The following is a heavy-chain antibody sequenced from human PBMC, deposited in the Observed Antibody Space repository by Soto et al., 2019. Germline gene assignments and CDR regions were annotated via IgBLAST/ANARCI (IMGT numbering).Heavy chain of an antibody. CDR1: GYTFTNYW. CDR2: VFPADSET. J-gene: IGHJ4*02. Sequence: EVQLVQSGAEVKKPGESLKISCKASGYTFTNYWIGWVRQMPGKGLEWMGIVFPADSETRYSPSFEGQVTISADKSINTAYLQWSSLKASDTAIYYCAKFRVGGYCTNAVCYHFDYWGQGALVTVSA. V-gene: IGHV5-51*01. D-gene: IGHD2-8*01. CDR3: AKFRVGGYCTNAVCYHFDY.